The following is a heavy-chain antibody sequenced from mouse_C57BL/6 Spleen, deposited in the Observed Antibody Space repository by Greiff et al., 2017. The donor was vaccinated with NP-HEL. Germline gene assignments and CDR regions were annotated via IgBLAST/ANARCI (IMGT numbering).Heavy chain of an antibody. CDR1: GFTFSDYG. Sequence: EVQVVESGGGLVKPGGSLKLSCAASGFTFSDYGMHWVRQAPEKGLEWVAYISSGSSTIYYADTVKGRFTISRDNAKNTLFLQMTSLRSEDTAMYYCARPHYYGSSCYYAMDYWGQGTSVTVSS. V-gene: IGHV5-17*01. CDR2: ISSGSSTI. CDR3: ARPHYYGSSCYYAMDY. J-gene: IGHJ4*01. D-gene: IGHD1-1*01.